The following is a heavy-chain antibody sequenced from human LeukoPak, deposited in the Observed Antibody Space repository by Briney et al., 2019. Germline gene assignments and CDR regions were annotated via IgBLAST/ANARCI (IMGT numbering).Heavy chain of an antibody. J-gene: IGHJ4*02. D-gene: IGHD1-1*01. Sequence: SETLSLTCTVSGGSTSSYYWSWIRQPPGKGLEWIGYIYYSGSTNYNPTLKSRVTISVDTSKNQFSLKLSSVTAADTAVYYCARDNLDLWGQGTLVTVSS. CDR3: ARDNLDL. V-gene: IGHV4-59*01. CDR1: GGSTSSYY. CDR2: IYYSGST.